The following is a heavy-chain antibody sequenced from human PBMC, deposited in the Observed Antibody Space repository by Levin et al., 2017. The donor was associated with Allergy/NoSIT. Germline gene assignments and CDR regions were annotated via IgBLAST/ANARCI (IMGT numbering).Heavy chain of an antibody. CDR2: INPNSGGT. D-gene: IGHD3-22*01. CDR1: GYTFTGYY. V-gene: IGHV1-2*02. Sequence: ASVKVSCKASGYTFTGYYMHWVRQAPGQGLEWMGWINPNSGGTNYAQKFQGRVTMTRDTSISTAYMELSRLRSDDTAVYYCAREPYYYDSSGYYQGSPDYWGQGTLVTVSS. CDR3: AREPYYYDSSGYYQGSPDY. J-gene: IGHJ4*02.